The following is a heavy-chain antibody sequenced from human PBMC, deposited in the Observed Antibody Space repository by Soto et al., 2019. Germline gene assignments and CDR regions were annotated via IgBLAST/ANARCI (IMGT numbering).Heavy chain of an antibody. D-gene: IGHD1-26*01. CDR3: AREVILVGATEWFDP. CDR1: GGTFSSYA. CDR2: IIPIFGTA. J-gene: IGHJ5*02. V-gene: IGHV1-69*13. Sequence: SVKVSCKSSGGTFSSYAISWVRQAPGQGLEWMGGIIPIFGTANYAQKFQGRVTITADESTSTAYMELSSLRSEDTAVYYCAREVILVGATEWFDPWGQGTLVTVSS.